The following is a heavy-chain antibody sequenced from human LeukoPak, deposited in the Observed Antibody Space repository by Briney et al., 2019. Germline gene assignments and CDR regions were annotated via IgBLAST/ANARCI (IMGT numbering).Heavy chain of an antibody. D-gene: IGHD3-3*01. J-gene: IGHJ6*03. V-gene: IGHV3-7*01. CDR1: GFTFSSYS. CDR2: IKQDGSEK. CDR3: ARDFRSTSITIFGVVTPGDYYMDV. Sequence: QSGGSLRLSCAASGFTFSSYSMNWVRQAPGKGLEWVANIKQDGSEKYYVDSVKGRFTISRDNAKNSLYLQMNSLRAEDTAVYYCARDFRSTSITIFGVVTPGDYYMDVWGKGTTVTVSS.